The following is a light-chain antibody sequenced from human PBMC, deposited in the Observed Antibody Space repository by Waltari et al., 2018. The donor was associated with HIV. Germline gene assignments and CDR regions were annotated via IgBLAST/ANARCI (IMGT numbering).Light chain of an antibody. Sequence: QSALTQPRSVSGSPGQSVTISCTGTSSDVGGFNYVSWYQQYPGRAPKLLIYDVIKRPSGVPDRFSGSKSGNTASLTISGLQAEDEADYYCCSYAGRSTMVFGGGTTLTVL. J-gene: IGLJ2*01. CDR1: SSDVGGFNY. CDR3: CSYAGRSTMV. V-gene: IGLV2-11*01. CDR2: DVI.